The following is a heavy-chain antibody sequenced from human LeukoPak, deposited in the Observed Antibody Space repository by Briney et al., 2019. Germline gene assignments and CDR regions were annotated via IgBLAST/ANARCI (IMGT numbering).Heavy chain of an antibody. D-gene: IGHD3-10*01. CDR2: IYYSGST. Sequence: SQTLSLTCTVSGGSISSGDYYWSWIRQPPGKGLEWIGYIYYSGSTYYNPSLKSRVTISVDTSKNQFSLKLSSVTAADTAVYYCARGPLGEPLYYYYYMDVWGKGTTVTVSS. V-gene: IGHV4-30-4*01. CDR3: ARGPLGEPLYYYYYMDV. J-gene: IGHJ6*03. CDR1: GGSISSGDYY.